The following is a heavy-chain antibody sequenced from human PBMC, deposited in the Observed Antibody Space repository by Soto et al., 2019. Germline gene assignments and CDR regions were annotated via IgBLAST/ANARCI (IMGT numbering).Heavy chain of an antibody. CDR1: GFSLSTSGVG. V-gene: IGHV2-5*02. J-gene: IGHJ2*01. CDR3: VYREGVQDPSDWCFDL. Sequence: QITLKESGPPLVKPTQTLTLTCTFSGFSLSTSGVGVGWIRQPPGKALEWLALIYWDDDKRYSPSLKSRLTITKDTSKNQVVLTMTNMDPVDTATYYCVYREGVQDPSDWCFDLWGRGTLVTVSS. CDR2: IYWDDDK. D-gene: IGHD1-1*01.